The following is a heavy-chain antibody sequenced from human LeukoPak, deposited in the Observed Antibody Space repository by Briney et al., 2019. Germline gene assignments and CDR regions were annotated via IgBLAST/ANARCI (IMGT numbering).Heavy chain of an antibody. D-gene: IGHD5-18*01. CDR1: GFIFSSYE. V-gene: IGHV3-48*03. Sequence: GGSLRLSCAASGFIFSSYEMSWVRHVPGKGLEWISYISNSGSTIYYADSVKGRFTISRDNAKNTLYLQMNSLRAEDTAVYYCARGGGYSYGSFDYWGQGTLVTVSS. J-gene: IGHJ4*02. CDR3: ARGGGYSYGSFDY. CDR2: ISNSGSTI.